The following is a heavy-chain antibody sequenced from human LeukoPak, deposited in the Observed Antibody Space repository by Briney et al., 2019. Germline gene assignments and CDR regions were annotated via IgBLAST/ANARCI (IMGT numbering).Heavy chain of an antibody. CDR1: GGTFSSYA. D-gene: IGHD5-24*01. CDR3: AMSVEMPPIPSFDY. J-gene: IGHJ4*02. CDR2: VSAANNP. Sequence: ASVTVSCTASGGTFSSYAISWVRQAPGQGLELLGWVSAANNPEYSQKFQGRVVITRDASATTSYLELNCLRSEDTAVYYCAMSVEMPPIPSFDYWGQGTLVTVSS. V-gene: IGHV1-3*01.